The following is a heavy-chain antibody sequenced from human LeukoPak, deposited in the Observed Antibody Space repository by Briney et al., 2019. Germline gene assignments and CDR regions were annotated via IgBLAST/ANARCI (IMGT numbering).Heavy chain of an antibody. D-gene: IGHD2-8*02. CDR2: INSDGSRT. CDR3: ARVLTGSWDWFDP. CDR1: KFSFSSYW. J-gene: IGHJ5*02. V-gene: IGHV3-74*01. Sequence: GGSLRLSCAASKFSFSSYWMHWVRHAPGKGLVWVSRINSDGSRTNYADSVKGRFTISRDNAKNTLYLQMSSLRAEDTAVYYCARVLTGSWDWFDPWGQGTLVTVSS.